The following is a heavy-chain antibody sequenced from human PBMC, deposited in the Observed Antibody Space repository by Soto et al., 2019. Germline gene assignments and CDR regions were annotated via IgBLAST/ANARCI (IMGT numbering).Heavy chain of an antibody. D-gene: IGHD3-9*01. CDR3: VRQKGFFDWSSHVTGPGGMDV. CDR2: VHHSGTT. Sequence: QVQLQQWGAGLLKPSETLSLTCAVNGGSFSGYYWNWIRQSAGKGLEWIGRVHHSGTTNYNPSLKSRLTRSLDTSKYHFSLQLNSVTAADTAMYYCVRQKGFFDWSSHVTGPGGMDVWGQGTSVTVSS. V-gene: IGHV4-34*01. CDR1: GGSFSGYY. J-gene: IGHJ6*02.